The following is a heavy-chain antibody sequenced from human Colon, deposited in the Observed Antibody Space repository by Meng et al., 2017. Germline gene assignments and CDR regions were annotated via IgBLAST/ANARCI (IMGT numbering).Heavy chain of an antibody. J-gene: IGHJ4*02. D-gene: IGHD1-20*01. CDR3: AHRHGGNNWNSGNFDY. CDR2: IYWDDDK. CDR1: GFSLTKTEVG. Sequence: SGPTLVKPTQTLSLTCTFSGFSLTKTEVGVAWIRQAPGKAPEWLGFIYWDDDKRYNPSLKSRLTITKDTSKNQVVLTMINMDPVDTATYYCAHRHGGNNWNSGNFDYWGQGTLVTVSS. V-gene: IGHV2-5*02.